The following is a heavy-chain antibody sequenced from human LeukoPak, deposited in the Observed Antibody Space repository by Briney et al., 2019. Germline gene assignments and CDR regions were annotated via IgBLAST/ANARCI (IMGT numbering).Heavy chain of an antibody. Sequence: SETLSLTCTVSGYSISSGYYWSWIRQPPGKGLEWIGYIYYSGSTNYNPSLKSRVTISVDTSKNQFSLKLSSVTAADTAVYYCARQTGQAVAGMGGDWFDPWGQGTLVTVSS. J-gene: IGHJ5*02. D-gene: IGHD6-19*01. CDR1: GYSISSGYY. V-gene: IGHV4-59*08. CDR2: IYYSGST. CDR3: ARQTGQAVAGMGGDWFDP.